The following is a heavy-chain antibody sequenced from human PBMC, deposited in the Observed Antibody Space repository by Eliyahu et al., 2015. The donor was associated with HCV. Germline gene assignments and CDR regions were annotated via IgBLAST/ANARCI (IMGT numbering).Heavy chain of an antibody. Sequence: QVQLVESGGGVVQPGRSXRLSXAASGFSFSDYGMHWVRQAPGKGLQWVAVIWDDGSNXFYADSVKGRFTISRDNSKNTLYLQMDSLRPEDTAIYYCAGDRTVAGTRLDKWGQGTLVTVSS. D-gene: IGHD6-19*01. CDR3: AGDRTVAGTRLDK. CDR1: GFSFSDYG. CDR2: IWDDGSNX. J-gene: IGHJ4*02. V-gene: IGHV3-33*01.